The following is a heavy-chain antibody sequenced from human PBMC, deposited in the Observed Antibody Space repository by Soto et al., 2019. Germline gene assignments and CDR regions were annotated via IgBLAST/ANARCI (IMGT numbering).Heavy chain of an antibody. CDR3: ARDSTQYYYDTSGYSDY. D-gene: IGHD3-22*01. Sequence: VKVSCKTSGYTFTDHYMHWVRQAPGQGLEWMGWINPNSGGTNYAQNFQGRVTMTRDTSISTAYMELSRLRSDDTAVYYCARDSTQYYYDTSGYSDYWGLGTLVTVSS. CDR2: INPNSGGT. V-gene: IGHV1-2*02. J-gene: IGHJ4*02. CDR1: GYTFTDHY.